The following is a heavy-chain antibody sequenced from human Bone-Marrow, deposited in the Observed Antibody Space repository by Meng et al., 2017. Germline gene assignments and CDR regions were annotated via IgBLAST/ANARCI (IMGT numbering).Heavy chain of an antibody. V-gene: IGHV3-33*01. D-gene: IGHD6-19*01. CDR2: IWYDGSNK. J-gene: IGHJ4*02. Sequence: GGSLRLSCAASGFTFSSYGMHWVRQAPGKGLEWVAVIWYDGSNKYYADSVKGRFTISRDNSKNTLYLQMNSLRAEDTVVYYCARDRAAVAGTPLYYFDYWGQGTLVTVSS. CDR3: ARDRAAVAGTPLYYFDY. CDR1: GFTFSSYG.